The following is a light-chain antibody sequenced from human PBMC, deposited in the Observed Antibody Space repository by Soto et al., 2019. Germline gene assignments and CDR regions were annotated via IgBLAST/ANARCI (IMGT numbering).Light chain of an antibody. V-gene: IGKV3-20*01. Sequence: EIVLTQSPGTLSLSPGERVTLSCRASQSISSSHLAWYQQRPGQAPRLLIYDVSNRATGISDRFTGSGSGTDFTLTITRLEPEDFAVYYCQQYHSSPRTFGQGTKVEIK. CDR2: DVS. CDR3: QQYHSSPRT. J-gene: IGKJ1*01. CDR1: QSISSSH.